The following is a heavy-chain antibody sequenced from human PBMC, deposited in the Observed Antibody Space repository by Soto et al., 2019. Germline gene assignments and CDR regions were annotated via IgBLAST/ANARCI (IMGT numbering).Heavy chain of an antibody. CDR1: GFTFSSYA. Sequence: LRLSCAASGFTFSSYAMHWVRQAPGKGLEWVAVISYDGSNKYYADSVKGRFTISRDNSKNTLYLQMSSLRAEDTAVYYCARDRYYYYYGMDVWGQGTTVTVSS. V-gene: IGHV3-30-3*01. CDR2: ISYDGSNK. J-gene: IGHJ6*02. CDR3: ARDRYYYYYGMDV.